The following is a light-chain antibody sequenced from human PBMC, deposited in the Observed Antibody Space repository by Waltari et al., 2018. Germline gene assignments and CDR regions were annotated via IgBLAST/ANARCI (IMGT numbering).Light chain of an antibody. CDR2: AAS. CDR3: QQYYTTPSIT. J-gene: IGKJ5*01. V-gene: IGKV1-NL1*01. CDR1: ENIKNA. Sequence: RVTITCRASENIKNALAWYHQKPGKAPKLLVYAASKLESGVPSKFSGSGSGTDYSLTISDLQLEDFATYYCQQYYTTPSITFGQGTRLEIK.